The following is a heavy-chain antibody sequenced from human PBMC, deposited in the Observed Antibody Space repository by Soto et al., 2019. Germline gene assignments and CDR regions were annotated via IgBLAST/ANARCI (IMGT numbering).Heavy chain of an antibody. D-gene: IGHD6-19*01. V-gene: IGHV3-53*01. J-gene: IGHJ4*02. CDR3: AISRPYSSGWYS. Sequence: GGSLRLSCAASGFTVSSNYMSWVRQAPGKGLEWVSVIYSGGSTYYADSVKGRFTISRDNSKNTLYLQMNSLRAEDTAVYYCAISRPYSSGWYSWGQGTRVTVSS. CDR2: IYSGGST. CDR1: GFTVSSNY.